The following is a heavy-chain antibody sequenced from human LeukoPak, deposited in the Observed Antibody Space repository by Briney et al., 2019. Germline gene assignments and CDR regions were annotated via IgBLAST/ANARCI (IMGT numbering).Heavy chain of an antibody. CDR2: ISSSGSTI. D-gene: IGHD2-15*01. Sequence: PGGSLRLSCAASGLTFSTHEMNWVRQAPGKGLEWVSYISSSGSTIYYADSVKGRFTISRDNAKDSLYLQMNSLRADDTAVYYCARRYCSGSSCLVDYWGQGTLVTVSS. CDR1: GLTFSTHE. CDR3: ARRYCSGSSCLVDY. J-gene: IGHJ4*02. V-gene: IGHV3-48*03.